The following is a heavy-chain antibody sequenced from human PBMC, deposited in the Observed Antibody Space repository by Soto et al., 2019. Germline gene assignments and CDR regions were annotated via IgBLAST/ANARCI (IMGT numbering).Heavy chain of an antibody. CDR2: MNPNSGNT. V-gene: IGHV1-8*01. D-gene: IGHD1-26*01. J-gene: IGHJ4*02. CDR3: ARGEVGATDFDY. Sequence: QVQLVQSGAEVKKPGASVKVSCKASGYTFTSYDINWVRQATGQGLEWMGWMNPNSGNTGYAQKFQGRXXMXRXXSISTAYMELSSLRSEDTAVYYCARGEVGATDFDYWGQGTLVTVSS. CDR1: GYTFTSYD.